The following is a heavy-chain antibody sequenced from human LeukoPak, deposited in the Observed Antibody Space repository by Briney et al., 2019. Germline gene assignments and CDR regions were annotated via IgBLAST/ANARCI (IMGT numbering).Heavy chain of an antibody. D-gene: IGHD3-10*01. CDR3: ARANYGWPRRDYGMDV. Sequence: SETLSLTCTVSGGSISSYYWSWIRQPPGKGLEWIGYIYYSGSTNYNPSLKSRVSISVDTSKNQFSLKLSSVTAADTAVYYCARANYGWPRRDYGMDVWGQGTTVTVSS. CDR1: GGSISSYY. V-gene: IGHV4-59*01. J-gene: IGHJ6*02. CDR2: IYYSGST.